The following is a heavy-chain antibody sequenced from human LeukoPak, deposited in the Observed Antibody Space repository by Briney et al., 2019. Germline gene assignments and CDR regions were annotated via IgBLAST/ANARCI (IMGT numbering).Heavy chain of an antibody. Sequence: ASVKVSCKASGGTFSSYAIIWVRQAPGQGLEWMGGIIPIFGTANYAQKFQGRVTITADESTSTAYMELSSLRSEDTAVYYCARYSSSLSYGMDVWGQGTTVTVSS. J-gene: IGHJ6*02. CDR1: GGTFSSYA. CDR2: IIPIFGTA. D-gene: IGHD6-6*01. CDR3: ARYSSSLSYGMDV. V-gene: IGHV1-69*13.